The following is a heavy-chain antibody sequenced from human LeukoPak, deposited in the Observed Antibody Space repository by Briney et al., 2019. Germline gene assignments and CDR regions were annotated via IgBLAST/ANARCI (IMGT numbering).Heavy chain of an antibody. CDR3: ARDGSRYCSSTSCYLGYYYYAMDV. CDR2: IGSSGSTI. CDR1: GFTFSDYY. D-gene: IGHD2-2*01. V-gene: IGHV3-11*01. J-gene: IGHJ6*02. Sequence: GGSLRLSCAASGFTFSDYYMSWIRQAPGKGLEWVSYIGSSGSTIYYADSVKGRFTVSRDNAKNSLYLQMNSLSAEDTAVYYCARDGSRYCSSTSCYLGYYYYAMDVWGQGTTVTISS.